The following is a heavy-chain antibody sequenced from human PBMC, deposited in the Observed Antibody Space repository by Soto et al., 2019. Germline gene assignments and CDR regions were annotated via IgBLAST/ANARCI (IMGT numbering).Heavy chain of an antibody. Sequence: SETLSLTCTVSGGSISSGGYYWSWISQHPGKGLEWIGYIYNGGSTYYRPSLESRMHMSLDATRNHYSLRLTSVTAADTAVYFCARAPVGLDTISYFDYWSQGKLVTVSS. V-gene: IGHV4-30-4*08. CDR3: ARAPVGLDTISYFDY. CDR1: GGSISSGGYY. J-gene: IGHJ4*02. CDR2: IYNGGST. D-gene: IGHD3-3*01.